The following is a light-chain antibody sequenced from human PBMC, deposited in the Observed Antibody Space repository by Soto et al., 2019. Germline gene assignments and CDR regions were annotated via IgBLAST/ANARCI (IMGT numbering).Light chain of an antibody. J-gene: IGKJ4*01. CDR1: QGISSY. Sequence: KRMTPPPLAWSASTGDRVTIACRASQGISSYLAWYQQKPGKAPKLLIYAASTLQSGVPSRFSGSGSGTDFTLTISCLQSEDFATYYCQQYYSYPLTFGGGTKVDIK. V-gene: IGKV1-8*01. CDR3: QQYYSYPLT. CDR2: AAS.